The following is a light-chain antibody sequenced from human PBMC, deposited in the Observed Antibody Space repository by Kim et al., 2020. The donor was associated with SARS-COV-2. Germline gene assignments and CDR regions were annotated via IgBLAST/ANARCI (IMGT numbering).Light chain of an antibody. CDR1: SSDVGGYNY. CDR3: CSYAGSYTV. J-gene: IGLJ3*02. Sequence: PGQSVTISCTGTSSDVGGYNYVSWYQQHPGKAPKLMICDVSKRPSGVPDRFSGSKSGNTASLTISGLQAEDEADYYCCSYAGSYTVFGGGTQLTVL. V-gene: IGLV2-11*01. CDR2: DVS.